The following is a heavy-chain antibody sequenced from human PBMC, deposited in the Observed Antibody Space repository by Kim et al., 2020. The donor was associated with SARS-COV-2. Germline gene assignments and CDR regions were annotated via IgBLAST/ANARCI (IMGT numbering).Heavy chain of an antibody. D-gene: IGHD6-6*01. Sequence: GGSLRLSCVASGFSFSSYVMHWARQAPGKGLEWVAVIWNDGSNKYYGDSVKGRFTISRDNSKNTLYLQMNSLRVDDTAVYYCARDRSIAARPVASDIWGRGTMVTVSS. V-gene: IGHV3-33*01. CDR3: ARDRSIAARPVASDI. J-gene: IGHJ3*02. CDR1: GFSFSSYV. CDR2: IWNDGSNK.